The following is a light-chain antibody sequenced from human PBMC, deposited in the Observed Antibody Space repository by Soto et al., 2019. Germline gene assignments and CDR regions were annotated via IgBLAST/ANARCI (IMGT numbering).Light chain of an antibody. J-gene: IGLJ2*01. Sequence: QSVLTQPASVSGSPGQSITISCTGISSDVGSYNLVSWYQQHPGKAPEVMIYEGSKRPSGVSNRFSGSRPGNTASLTISGLQAEDEAHYYCSSYAGSSTHVVFGGGTKLTVL. CDR3: SSYAGSSTHVV. CDR2: EGS. CDR1: SSDVGSYNL. V-gene: IGLV2-23*01.